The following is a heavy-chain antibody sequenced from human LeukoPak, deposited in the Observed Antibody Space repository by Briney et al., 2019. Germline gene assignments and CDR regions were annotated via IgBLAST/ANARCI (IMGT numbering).Heavy chain of an antibody. Sequence: PGGSLRLSCAASGFTFSSYAMSWVRQAPGKGLEWVSAISGSGGSTYYADSVKGRFTISRDNSKNTLYPQMNSLRAEDTAVYYCARDIVRYCSGGSCSTFDYWGQGTLVTVSS. CDR3: ARDIVRYCSGGSCSTFDY. CDR1: GFTFSSYA. CDR2: ISGSGGST. J-gene: IGHJ4*02. D-gene: IGHD2-15*01. V-gene: IGHV3-23*01.